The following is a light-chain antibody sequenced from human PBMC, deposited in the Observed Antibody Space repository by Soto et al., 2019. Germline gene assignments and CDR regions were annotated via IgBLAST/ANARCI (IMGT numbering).Light chain of an antibody. CDR1: SSDIGSNNY. CDR2: EVS. Sequence: QSALTQPASVYGSPEQSITISCNGTSSDIGSNNYVSWFQQRPGKAPTLIIYEVSNRPSGVSNHFSGSKSGNTASLTISGLLPEDEADYYCSSYTTTTRLFGGGTKLTVL. J-gene: IGLJ3*02. V-gene: IGLV2-14*01. CDR3: SSYTTTTRL.